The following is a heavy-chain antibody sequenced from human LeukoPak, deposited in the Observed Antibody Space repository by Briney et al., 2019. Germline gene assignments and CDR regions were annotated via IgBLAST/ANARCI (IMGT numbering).Heavy chain of an antibody. D-gene: IGHD5-18*01. V-gene: IGHV4-4*02. CDR3: ARDLDTAMAPGYFDY. J-gene: IGHJ4*02. CDR2: IYHSGST. CDR1: GGSISSSNR. Sequence: SGTLSLTCAVSGGSISSSNRWSWVRQPPGKGLEWIGEIYHSGSTNYNPSLKSRVTISVDKSKNQFSLKLSSVTAADTAVYYCARDLDTAMAPGYFDYWGQGTLVTVSS.